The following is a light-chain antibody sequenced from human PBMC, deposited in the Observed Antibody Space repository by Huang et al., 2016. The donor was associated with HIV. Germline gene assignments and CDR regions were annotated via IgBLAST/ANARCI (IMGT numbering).Light chain of an antibody. J-gene: IGKJ3*01. CDR1: QDIHNF. CDR3: QQYDIHPLT. Sequence: IRMTQSPSSLSASTGDRVTITSRANQDIHNFLAWYQQRPGSVPKRLIYAASTLQSGVPSSVSGNGSGTDFSLTIGCLHSEDFATYYCQQYDIHPLTFGPGTRVDIK. V-gene: IGKV1-8*01. CDR2: AAS.